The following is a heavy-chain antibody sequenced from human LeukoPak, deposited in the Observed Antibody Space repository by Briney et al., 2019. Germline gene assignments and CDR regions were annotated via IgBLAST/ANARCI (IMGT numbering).Heavy chain of an antibody. J-gene: IGHJ6*03. CDR2: IFDSGST. V-gene: IGHV4-59*11. D-gene: IGHD2-2*01. Sequence: SQTLSLTCTVAGASISSHYWSWVRQPPGKGMEWVCYIFDSGSTNYHPSLKSRVTISVDTSQNQFSLMLSSVTAADTAVYYCAREGYCSSTRSRENYMDVWGKGTTVTVSS. CDR3: AREGYCSSTRSRENYMDV. CDR1: GASISSHY.